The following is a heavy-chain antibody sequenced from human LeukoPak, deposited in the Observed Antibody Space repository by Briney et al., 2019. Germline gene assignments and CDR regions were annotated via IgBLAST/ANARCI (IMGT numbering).Heavy chain of an antibody. Sequence: GRSLRLSCAAPGFTFSSYAMHWVRQAPGRLEWVANINHDGSEKNYVDSVEGRFTITRDNTKKSLYLQMNSLGAEDTAVYYCARGTALPGVDYWGQGTLVIVSS. CDR2: INHDGSEK. V-gene: IGHV3-7*01. J-gene: IGHJ4*02. CDR1: GFTFSSYA. CDR3: ARGTALPGVDY. D-gene: IGHD3-10*01.